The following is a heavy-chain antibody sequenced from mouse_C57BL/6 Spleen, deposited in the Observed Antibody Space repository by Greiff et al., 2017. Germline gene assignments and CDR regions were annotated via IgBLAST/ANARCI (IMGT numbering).Heavy chain of an antibody. CDR3: ARYGYGSSWFDY. CDR2: IYPGDGDT. D-gene: IGHD1-1*01. Sequence: VQVVASGPELVKPGASVKISCKASGYAFSSSWMNWVKQRPGKGLEWIGQIYPGDGDTNYNGKFKGKATLTADKSSSTAYMQLSSLTSEDSAVYFCARYGYGSSWFDYWGQGTTLTVSS. CDR1: GYAFSSSW. V-gene: IGHV1-82*01. J-gene: IGHJ2*01.